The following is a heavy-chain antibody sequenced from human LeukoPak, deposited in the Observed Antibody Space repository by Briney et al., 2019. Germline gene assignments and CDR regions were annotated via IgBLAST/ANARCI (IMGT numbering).Heavy chain of an antibody. CDR2: INHSGST. CDR1: GGSFSGYY. CDR3: ARRFSSGYYYRYDY. Sequence: SETLSLTCAVYGGSFSGYYWSWLRQPPGKGLEWIGEINHSGSTNYNPSLKSRVTISVDTSKNQFSLKLSSVTAADTAVYYCARRFSSGYYYRYDYWGQGTLVTVSS. J-gene: IGHJ4*02. D-gene: IGHD3-22*01. V-gene: IGHV4-34*01.